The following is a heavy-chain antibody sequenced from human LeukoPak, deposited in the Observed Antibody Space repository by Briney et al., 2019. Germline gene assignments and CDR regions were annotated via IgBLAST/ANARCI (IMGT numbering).Heavy chain of an antibody. D-gene: IGHD5-18*01. Sequence: GGSLRLSXAASGFTFSSYAMSWVRQAPGKGLEWVSAISGSGGSTYYADSVKGRFTISRDNSKNTLYLQMNSLRAEDTAVYYCAKVDLDTAMVTAFGYWGQGTLVTVSS. J-gene: IGHJ4*02. CDR1: GFTFSSYA. V-gene: IGHV3-23*01. CDR3: AKVDLDTAMVTAFGY. CDR2: ISGSGGST.